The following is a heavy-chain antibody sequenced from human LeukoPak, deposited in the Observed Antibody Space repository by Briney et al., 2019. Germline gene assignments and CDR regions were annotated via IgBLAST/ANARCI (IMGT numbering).Heavy chain of an antibody. CDR1: GFTFSSYA. V-gene: IGHV3-23*01. CDR3: AKGQGPRIAAASDY. CDR2: ICGSGGST. Sequence: GGSLRLSCAASGFTFSSYAMSWVRQAPGKGLEWVSAICGSGGSTYYADSVKGRFTISRDNSKNTLYLQMDSLRAEDTAVYYCAKGQGPRIAAASDYWGQGTLVTVSS. D-gene: IGHD6-13*01. J-gene: IGHJ4*02.